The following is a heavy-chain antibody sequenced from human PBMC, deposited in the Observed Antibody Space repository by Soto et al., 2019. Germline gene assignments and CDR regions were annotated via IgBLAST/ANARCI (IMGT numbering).Heavy chain of an antibody. CDR1: GYTFTSYY. Sequence: ASVKVSCKASGYTFTSYYMHWVRQAPGQGLEWMGIINPSGGSTSYAQKFQGRVTMTRDTSTSTVYMELSSIRSEDTAENYYARDSVVGSGYVLYYLDFWAQGTLVTV. CDR3: ARDSVVGSGYVLYYLDF. D-gene: IGHD5-12*01. CDR2: INPSGGST. J-gene: IGHJ4*02. V-gene: IGHV1-46*03.